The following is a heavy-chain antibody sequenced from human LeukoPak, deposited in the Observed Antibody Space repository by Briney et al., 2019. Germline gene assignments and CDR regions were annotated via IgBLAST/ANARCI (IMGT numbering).Heavy chain of an antibody. Sequence: GGSLRLSCAASGFTFSSYDMSWVRQAPGKGLEWVSGISGTGGSTYNADSVKGRFTVSRDKSKNTLYLQMNSLKTEDTAVYYCTTNGDYDPNGAFDIWGQGTMVTVSS. CDR1: GFTFSSYD. V-gene: IGHV3-23*01. CDR3: TTNGDYDPNGAFDI. D-gene: IGHD4-17*01. J-gene: IGHJ3*02. CDR2: ISGTGGST.